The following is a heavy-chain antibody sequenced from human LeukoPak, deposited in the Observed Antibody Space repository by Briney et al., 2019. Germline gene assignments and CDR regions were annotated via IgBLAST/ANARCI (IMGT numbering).Heavy chain of an antibody. D-gene: IGHD3-3*01. CDR1: GFTFDDYA. J-gene: IGHJ4*02. CDR3: AKAPLRFLEWLLGMGFDY. Sequence: GGSLRLSCAASGFTFDDYAMHWVRQAPGKGLEWVSGISWNSGSIGYADSVKGRFTISRDNVKNSLYLQMNSLRAEDTALYYCAKAPLRFLEWLLGMGFDYWGQGTLVTVSS. CDR2: ISWNSGSI. V-gene: IGHV3-9*01.